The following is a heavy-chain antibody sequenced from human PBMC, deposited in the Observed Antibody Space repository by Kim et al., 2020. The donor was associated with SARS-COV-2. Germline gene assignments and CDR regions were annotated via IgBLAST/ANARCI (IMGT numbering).Heavy chain of an antibody. Sequence: GGSLRLSCAASGFNFNVYWMNWVRQAPGKGLEWVASIKEDGSEKYYVDSVKGRFTISRDSAKNSLYLQMNSLRAEDTADYYCTRSTGWYENYWCQGTLVT. D-gene: IGHD6-19*01. CDR3: TRSTGWYENY. J-gene: IGHJ4*02. CDR1: GFNFNVYW. V-gene: IGHV3-7*01. CDR2: IKEDGSEK.